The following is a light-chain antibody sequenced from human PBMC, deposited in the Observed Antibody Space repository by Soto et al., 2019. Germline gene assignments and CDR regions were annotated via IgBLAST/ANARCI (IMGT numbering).Light chain of an antibody. CDR3: QRYDNVPRT. CDR2: AAS. V-gene: IGKV1-27*01. J-gene: IGKJ1*01. Sequence: DIQMTQSPSSLSASVGDRVTITCRASQGIGNYLAWYQQKPGKVPKVLIYAASTLQSGVPSRFSGSGSGTDFTLTISSLQPEDDATYYCQRYDNVPRTFGQGTKVEIK. CDR1: QGIGNY.